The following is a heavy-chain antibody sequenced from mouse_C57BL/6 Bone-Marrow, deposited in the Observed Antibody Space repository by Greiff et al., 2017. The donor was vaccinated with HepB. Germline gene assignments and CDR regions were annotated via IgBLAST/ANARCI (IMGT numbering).Heavy chain of an antibody. V-gene: IGHV5-4*01. CDR3: ARDQDYHYYYGSSLTYWYFDV. Sequence: EVMLVESGGGLVKPGGSLKLSCAASGFTFSSYAMSWVRQTPEKRLEWVATISDGGSYTYYPDNVKGRFTISRDNAKNNLYLQMSHLKSEDTAMYYCARDQDYHYYYGSSLTYWYFDVWGTGTTVTVSS. J-gene: IGHJ1*03. CDR1: GFTFSSYA. CDR2: ISDGGSYT. D-gene: IGHD1-1*01.